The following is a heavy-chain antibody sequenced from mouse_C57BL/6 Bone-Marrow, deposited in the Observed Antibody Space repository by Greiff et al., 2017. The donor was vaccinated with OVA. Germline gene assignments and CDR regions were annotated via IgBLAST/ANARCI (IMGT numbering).Heavy chain of an antibody. D-gene: IGHD4-1*01. J-gene: IGHJ3*01. CDR3: ARNWDEAPWFAY. Sequence: VQLQQPGAELVKPGASVKMSCKASGYTFTSYWITWVKQRPGQGLEWIGDIYPGSGSTNYNEKFKSKATLTVDTSSSTAYMQLSSLTSEDSAVYYCARNWDEAPWFAYWGQGTLVTVSA. CDR1: GYTFTSYW. CDR2: IYPGSGST. V-gene: IGHV1-55*01.